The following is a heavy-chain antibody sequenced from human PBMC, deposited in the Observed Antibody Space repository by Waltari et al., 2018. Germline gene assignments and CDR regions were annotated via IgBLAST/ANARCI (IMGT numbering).Heavy chain of an antibody. CDR2: IIPILGIA. CDR1: GGTFRSYA. D-gene: IGHD2-15*01. V-gene: IGHV1-69*10. CDR3: ARGKVVVAPQLYYFDY. J-gene: IGHJ4*02. Sequence: QVQLVQSGAEVKKPGSSVKVSCKASGGTFRSYAISWVRHAPGQGLEWMGGIIPILGIANYAQKFQGRVTITADKSTSTEYMERSSLRSEDKDVYYCARGKVVVAPQLYYFDYWGQGTLVTVSS.